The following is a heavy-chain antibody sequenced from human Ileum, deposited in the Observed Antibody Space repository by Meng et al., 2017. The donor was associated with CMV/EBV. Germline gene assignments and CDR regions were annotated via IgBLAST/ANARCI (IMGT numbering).Heavy chain of an antibody. J-gene: IGHJ4*02. V-gene: IGHV3-66*01. CDR2: IYDGGST. CDR1: GLSVSSNY. D-gene: IGHD7-27*01. Sequence: EVQLVELGGDLVQPGGSLRLSCAASGLSVSSNYMTWVRQAPGKGLEWVSVIYDGGSTYYADSVKGRFTISRDNSKNMLYLQMNSLRVEDTAVYYCATELGIERDYWGQGTLVTVSS. CDR3: ATELGIERDY.